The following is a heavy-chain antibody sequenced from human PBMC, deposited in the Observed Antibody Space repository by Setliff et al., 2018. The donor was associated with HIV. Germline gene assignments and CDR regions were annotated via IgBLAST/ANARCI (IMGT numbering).Heavy chain of an antibody. CDR1: GYTFTKYG. Sequence: ASVKVSCKASGYTFTKYGLSWVRQAPGQGLEWMGWINTHNGNTNSAQKFQGRVTMTTDTSTSTAYMELRNLTSEDTALYYCAREGDYYDSRGPQRFFQHWGQGTVVTVSS. V-gene: IGHV1-18*01. CDR2: INTHNGNT. J-gene: IGHJ1*01. CDR3: AREGDYYDSRGPQRFFQH. D-gene: IGHD3-22*01.